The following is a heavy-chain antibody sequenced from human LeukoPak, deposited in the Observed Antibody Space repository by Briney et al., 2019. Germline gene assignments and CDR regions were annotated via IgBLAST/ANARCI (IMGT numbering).Heavy chain of an antibody. D-gene: IGHD1-26*01. CDR3: ASGVGVTRSFDY. J-gene: IGHJ4*02. CDR1: GYTFTSYD. Sequence: ASVKVSCKASGYTFTSYDINWVRQATGQGLEWMGWMNPNSGNTGYAQKFQGRVTITRNTSISTAYMELSSLRSEDTAVYYCASGVGVTRSFDYWGQGTLVTVSS. V-gene: IGHV1-8*03. CDR2: MNPNSGNT.